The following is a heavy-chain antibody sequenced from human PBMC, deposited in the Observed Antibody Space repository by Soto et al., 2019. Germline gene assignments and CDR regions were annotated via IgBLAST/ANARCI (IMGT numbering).Heavy chain of an antibody. J-gene: IGHJ6*02. CDR3: AKDLLGPGRAYGMDV. D-gene: IGHD7-27*01. Sequence: QVQLVESGGGVVKPGRSLRLSCAASGFTFSSYGMHWVRQAPGKGLEWVAVISYDGSNKYYADSVKGRFTISRDNSKNTLYLQMNSLRAEDTAVYYCAKDLLGPGRAYGMDVCGQGTTVTVSS. V-gene: IGHV3-30*18. CDR1: GFTFSSYG. CDR2: ISYDGSNK.